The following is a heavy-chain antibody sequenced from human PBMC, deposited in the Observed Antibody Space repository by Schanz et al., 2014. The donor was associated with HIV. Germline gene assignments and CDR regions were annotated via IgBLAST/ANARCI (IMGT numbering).Heavy chain of an antibody. D-gene: IGHD5-18*01. CDR2: ITESGGRT. J-gene: IGHJ6*02. V-gene: IGHV3-23*01. Sequence: EVQLLESGGGLVQPGGSLRLSCAASGFAFSNYAMSWVRQAPGKGLEWVSSITESGGRTYYADSVNGRFTISRDNSKNTLYLQMTTLRTEDTAVYYCRGYRFYYGVDFWGQGTTVTVS. CDR1: GFAFSNYA. CDR3: RGYRFYYGVDF.